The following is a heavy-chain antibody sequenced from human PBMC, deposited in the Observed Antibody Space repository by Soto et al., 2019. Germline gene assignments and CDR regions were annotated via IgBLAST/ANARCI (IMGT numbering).Heavy chain of an antibody. CDR3: AREDILGARSFDY. J-gene: IGHJ4*02. CDR2: ISSGSKTI. CDR1: GFTFRSYS. V-gene: IGHV3-48*02. D-gene: IGHD1-26*01. Sequence: EGSLRLSCAASGFTFRSYSVNWVRQAPGKGLEWVSYISSGSKTIYYADSVKGRFTVSRDNAKNSQYLQMNSLRDEDTAIYYCAREDILGARSFDYWGQGTLVTVSS.